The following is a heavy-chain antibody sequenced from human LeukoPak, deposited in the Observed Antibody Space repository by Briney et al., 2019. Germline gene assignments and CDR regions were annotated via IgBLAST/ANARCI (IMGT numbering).Heavy chain of an antibody. V-gene: IGHV5-51*01. CDR1: GYSFTTYW. CDR2: IYPGDSDT. J-gene: IGHJ4*02. D-gene: IGHD1-26*01. Sequence: GESLKISCKASGYSFTTYWIGWARQMPGKGLEWMGIIYPGDSDTRYSPSFQGQVTISADKSITTAYLQWSSLKASDTAMSYCARGGLVGSTKYYFDYWGQGTLVTVSS. CDR3: ARGGLVGSTKYYFDY.